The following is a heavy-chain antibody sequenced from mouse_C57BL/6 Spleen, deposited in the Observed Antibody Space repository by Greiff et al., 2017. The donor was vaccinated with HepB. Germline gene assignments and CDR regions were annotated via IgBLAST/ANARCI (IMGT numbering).Heavy chain of an antibody. J-gene: IGHJ1*03. Sequence: EVKLVESGGGLVQSGRSLRLSCATSGFTFSDFYMEWVRQAPGKGLEWIAASRNKANDYTTEYSASVKGRFIVSRDTSQSILYLQMNALRAEDTAIYYCARESYYGNFDVWGTGTTVTVSS. V-gene: IGHV7-1*01. CDR2: SRNKANDYTT. CDR1: GFTFSDFY. CDR3: ARESYYGNFDV. D-gene: IGHD2-1*01.